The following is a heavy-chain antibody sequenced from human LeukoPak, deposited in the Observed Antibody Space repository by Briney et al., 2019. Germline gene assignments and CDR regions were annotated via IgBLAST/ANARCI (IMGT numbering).Heavy chain of an antibody. D-gene: IGHD3-10*01. CDR3: ARAGVDVLLWFGESPAFYYYYGMDV. V-gene: IGHV4-34*01. CDR2: INHSEST. J-gene: IGHJ6*02. CDR1: GGSFSGYY. Sequence: SETLSLTCAVYGGSFSGYYWSWIRQPPGKGLEWIGEINHSESTNYNPSLKSRVTISVDTSKNQFSLKLSSVTAADTAVYYCARAGVDVLLWFGESPAFYYYYGMDVWGQGTTVTVSS.